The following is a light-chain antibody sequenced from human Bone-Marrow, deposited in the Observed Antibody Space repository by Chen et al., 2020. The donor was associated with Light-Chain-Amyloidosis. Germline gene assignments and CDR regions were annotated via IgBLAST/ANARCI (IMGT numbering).Light chain of an antibody. CDR1: SSDVGSYNL. Sequence: QSALTQPASVSGSPGQSITISCTRTSSDVGSYNLVSWYQQYPGKAPKLMIYEASKRPSVVSHLFAGSTSGNTASLTISGLQAEDEADYYCCSYAGSNTPVVFGGGTKLTVL. J-gene: IGLJ2*01. V-gene: IGLV2-23*01. CDR2: EAS. CDR3: CSYAGSNTPVV.